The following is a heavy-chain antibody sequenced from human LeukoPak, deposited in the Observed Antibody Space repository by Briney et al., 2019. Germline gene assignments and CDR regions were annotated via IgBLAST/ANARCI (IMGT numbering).Heavy chain of an antibody. Sequence: GGSLRLSCAASGFTFSSYWMSWVRQAPGKGLEWVANIKQDGSEKYYVDSVKGRFTISRDNAKNSLYLQMNSLRVEDTAVYYCARDRYIMITFGGPFDYWGQGTLVTVSS. V-gene: IGHV3-7*01. J-gene: IGHJ4*02. CDR1: GFTFSSYW. CDR3: ARDRYIMITFGGPFDY. CDR2: IKQDGSEK. D-gene: IGHD3-16*01.